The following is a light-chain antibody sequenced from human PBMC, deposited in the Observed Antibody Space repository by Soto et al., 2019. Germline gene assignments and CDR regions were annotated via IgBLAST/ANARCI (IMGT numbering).Light chain of an antibody. CDR1: SSDVGGYNY. CDR2: EVS. CDR3: SSYTSGSTLVV. Sequence: QSALTQPASVSGSPGQSITISCTGTSSDVGGYNYVSWYQHHPGKAPKLMIYEVSNRPSGVSNRFSGYKSGNTASLTISGLQAEDEADYYCSSYTSGSTLVVFGTGSKVTVL. V-gene: IGLV2-14*01. J-gene: IGLJ1*01.